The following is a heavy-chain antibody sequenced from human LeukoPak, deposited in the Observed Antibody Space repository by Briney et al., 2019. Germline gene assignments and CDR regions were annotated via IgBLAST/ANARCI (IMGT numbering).Heavy chain of an antibody. V-gene: IGHV3-23*01. CDR2: INGSGGGT. CDR3: AGFDY. J-gene: IGHJ4*02. CDR1: GFTFTGYA. Sequence: PRGSLRLSCAASGFTFTGYAMSWVRQAPGQGLEWVSGINGSGGGTNYADSVKGRFTIPRDNSMNTLYLQLTSLRSEDTAVYYCAGFDYWGQGTLVTVSS.